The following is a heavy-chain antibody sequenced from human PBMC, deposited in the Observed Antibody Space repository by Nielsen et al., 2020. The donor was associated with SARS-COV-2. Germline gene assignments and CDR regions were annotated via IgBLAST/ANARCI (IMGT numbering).Heavy chain of an antibody. V-gene: IGHV5-51*01. CDR2: ICPDDSDI. Sequence: GESLKISCKSSGYRFTNYWIGWVRQMPGKGLEWMAIICPDDSDIRYSPSFQGQVTISADKSITTAYLQWNSLKASDTAMYYCARLGTGTTVKPFDYWGQGTLVTVSS. J-gene: IGHJ4*01. CDR3: ARLGTGTTVKPFDY. D-gene: IGHD1-7*01. CDR1: GYRFTNYW.